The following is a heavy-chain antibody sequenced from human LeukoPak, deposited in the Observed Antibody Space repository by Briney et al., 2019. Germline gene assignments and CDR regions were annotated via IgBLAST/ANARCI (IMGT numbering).Heavy chain of an antibody. CDR2: ISDNGADT. J-gene: IGHJ6*02. CDR3: AKAHYHSYYRTDI. CDR1: GFTFDDYA. Sequence: GGSLRLSCAASGFTFDDYAMHWVRQAPGKGLEWVSLISDNGADTYYADSVKGRFTISRDNSKNSLYLEMNSLSTDDTAFYYCAKAHYHSYYRTDIGGQETTVTVSS. D-gene: IGHD3-10*01. V-gene: IGHV3-43*02.